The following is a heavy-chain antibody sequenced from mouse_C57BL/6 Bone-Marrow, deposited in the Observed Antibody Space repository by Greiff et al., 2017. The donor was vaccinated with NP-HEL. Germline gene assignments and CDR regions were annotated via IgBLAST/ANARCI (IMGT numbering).Heavy chain of an antibody. D-gene: IGHD2-1*01. J-gene: IGHJ1*03. Sequence: VQLQQSGAELVKPGASVKISCKASGYAFSSYWMNWVKQRPGKGLEWIGQIYPGDGDTNYNGKFKGKATLTADKSSSTAYMQLSSLTSEDSSVYFCARPIDYGNYVWYFDVWGTGTTVTVSS. CDR2: IYPGDGDT. V-gene: IGHV1-80*01. CDR1: GYAFSSYW. CDR3: ARPIDYGNYVWYFDV.